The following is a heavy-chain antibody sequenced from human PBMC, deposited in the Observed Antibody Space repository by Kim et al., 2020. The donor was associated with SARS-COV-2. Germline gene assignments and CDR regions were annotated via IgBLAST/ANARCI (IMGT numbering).Heavy chain of an antibody. CDR1: GFTFSNAW. J-gene: IGHJ3*02. V-gene: IGHV3-15*01. Sequence: GGSLRLSCAASGFTFSNAWMSWVRQAPGKGLEWVGRIKSKTDGGTTDYAAPVKGRFTISRDDSKNTLYLQMNSLKTEDTAVYYCTTGSQITIFWLDAFDIWGQGTMVTVSS. D-gene: IGHD3-9*01. CDR3: TTGSQITIFWLDAFDI. CDR2: IKSKTDGGTT.